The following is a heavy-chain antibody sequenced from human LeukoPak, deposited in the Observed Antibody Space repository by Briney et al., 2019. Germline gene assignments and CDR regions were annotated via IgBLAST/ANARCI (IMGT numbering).Heavy chain of an antibody. CDR1: GGSISSYY. J-gene: IGHJ4*02. Sequence: PSETLSLTCTVSGGSISSYYWSWIRQPPGKGLEWIGYIYYSGSTNYNPSLKSRVTISVDTSKNQFSLKLSSVTAADTAVYYCARLRELVPDYWGQGTLVTVSS. CDR3: ARLRELVPDY. CDR2: IYYSGST. V-gene: IGHV4-59*08. D-gene: IGHD1-26*01.